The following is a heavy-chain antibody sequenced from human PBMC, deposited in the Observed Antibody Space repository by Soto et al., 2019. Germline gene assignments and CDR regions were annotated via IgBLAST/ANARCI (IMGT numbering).Heavy chain of an antibody. J-gene: IGHJ4*02. CDR3: ARDTETYYYDSSGYDY. D-gene: IGHD3-22*01. Sequence: PSETLSLTCTVSGGSVSSGSYYWSWIRQPPGKGLEWIGYIYYSGSTNYNPSLKSRVTISVDTSKNQFSLKLSSVTAADTAVYYCARDTETYYYDSSGYDYWGQGTLVTVSS. V-gene: IGHV4-61*01. CDR1: GGSVSSGSYY. CDR2: IYYSGST.